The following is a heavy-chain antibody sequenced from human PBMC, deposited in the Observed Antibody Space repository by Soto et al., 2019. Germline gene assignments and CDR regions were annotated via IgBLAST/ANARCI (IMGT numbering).Heavy chain of an antibody. CDR1: GGTFSSYA. CDR3: ASQGWTVTPTPYYYYYGMDV. Sequence: QVQLVQSGAEVKKPGSSVKVSCKASGGTFSSYAISWVRQAPGQGLEWMGGIIPIFGTANYAQKFQGRVTITADKSTSTAYIELSSLRSEDTAVYYCASQGWTVTPTPYYYYYGMDVWGQGTTVTVSS. V-gene: IGHV1-69*06. J-gene: IGHJ6*02. CDR2: IIPIFGTA. D-gene: IGHD4-17*01.